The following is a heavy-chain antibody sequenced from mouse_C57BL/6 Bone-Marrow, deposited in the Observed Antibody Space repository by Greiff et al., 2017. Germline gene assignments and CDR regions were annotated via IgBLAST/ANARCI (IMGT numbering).Heavy chain of an antibody. D-gene: IGHD2-10*01. CDR3: AIVGLLPYAMDY. Sequence: VKLMESGAELVKPGASVKVSCKASGYTFTSYWMHWVKQRPGQGLEWIGRIHPSDSDTNYNQKFKGKATLTVDKSSSTAYMQLSSLTSEDSAVYYCAIVGLLPYAMDYWGQGTSVTVSS. V-gene: IGHV1-74*01. CDR1: GYTFTSYW. J-gene: IGHJ4*01. CDR2: IHPSDSDT.